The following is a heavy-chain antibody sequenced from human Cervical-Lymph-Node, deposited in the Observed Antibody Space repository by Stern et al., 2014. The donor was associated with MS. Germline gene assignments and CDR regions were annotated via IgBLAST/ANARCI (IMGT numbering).Heavy chain of an antibody. V-gene: IGHV5-51*01. CDR2: VYPGDSDT. D-gene: IGHD4-17*01. Sequence: EVQLVQSGAEVKKPGESLKISCKGSGYSFTANWIAWGRQMPGKGLEWMCIVYPGDSDTRYSPSFQVQVTISADKSISTAYLQWSSLKASDTAMYYCARDYGDYAFDYWGQGTLVTVSS. CDR1: GYSFTANW. CDR3: ARDYGDYAFDY. J-gene: IGHJ4*02.